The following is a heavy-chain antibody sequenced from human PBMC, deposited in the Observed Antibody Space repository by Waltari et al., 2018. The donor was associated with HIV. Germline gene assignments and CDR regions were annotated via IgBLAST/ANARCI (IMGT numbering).Heavy chain of an antibody. Sequence: QVQLVQSGAEVKKPGSSVKVSCKASGGTFSSYAISWVRQAPGQGFEWMAGISHICGTANYAQKFQGRVTITADESTSTAYMELSSLRSEDTAVYYCARSVAARYGMDVWGQGTTVTVSS. CDR3: ARSVAARYGMDV. V-gene: IGHV1-69*12. J-gene: IGHJ6*02. CDR2: ISHICGTA. CDR1: GGTFSSYA. D-gene: IGHD6-6*01.